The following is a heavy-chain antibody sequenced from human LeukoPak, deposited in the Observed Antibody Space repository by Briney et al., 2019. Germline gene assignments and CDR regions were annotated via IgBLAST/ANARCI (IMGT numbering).Heavy chain of an antibody. CDR1: GGSISSYY. D-gene: IGHD3-3*01. CDR3: ARQISDYYYYYIDV. J-gene: IGHJ6*03. V-gene: IGHV4-59*08. Sequence: SETLSLTCTVSGGSISSYYWSWIRQPPGKGLEWIGTLYYSGTTYYNPSLESRVTISEDTSKNQFSLTLRSVTAADTAVYYCARQISDYYYYYIDVWGKGTTVTVSS. CDR2: LYYSGTT.